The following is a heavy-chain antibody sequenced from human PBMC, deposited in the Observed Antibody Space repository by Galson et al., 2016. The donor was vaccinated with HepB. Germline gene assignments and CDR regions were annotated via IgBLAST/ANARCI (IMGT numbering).Heavy chain of an antibody. Sequence: SETLSLTCTVSGGSISNSRYFWTWVRQPPGKGLQWLGSINYSGTTYFDDSVKGRATLSVDMSESQYSLKVTSLTAADTARYYCARLEVSGSGNFFDFWGQGALVTVSS. J-gene: IGHJ4*02. CDR3: ARLEVSGSGNFFDF. CDR2: INYSGTT. V-gene: IGHV4-39*01. CDR1: GGSISNSRYF. D-gene: IGHD3-10*01.